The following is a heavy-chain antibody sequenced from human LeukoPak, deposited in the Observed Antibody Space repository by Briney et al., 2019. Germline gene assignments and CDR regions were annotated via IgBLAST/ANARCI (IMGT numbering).Heavy chain of an antibody. CDR2: IYYSGST. Sequence: SETLSHTCTVSGGSISSSSYYWGWIRQPPGKGLEWIGSIYYSGSTYYNPSLKSRVTISVDTSKNQFSLKLSSVTAADTAVYYCARDGGGYQLPPNWFDPWGQGTLVTVSS. V-gene: IGHV4-39*07. D-gene: IGHD2-2*01. J-gene: IGHJ5*02. CDR1: GGSISSSSYY. CDR3: ARDGGGYQLPPNWFDP.